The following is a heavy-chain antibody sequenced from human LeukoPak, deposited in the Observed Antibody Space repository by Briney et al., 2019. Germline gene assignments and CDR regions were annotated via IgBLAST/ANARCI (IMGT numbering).Heavy chain of an antibody. CDR3: AGNWFDP. J-gene: IGHJ5*02. CDR2: IYHSGST. CDR1: GYSISSGYY. V-gene: IGHV4-38-2*01. Sequence: PSETLSLTCAVSGYSISSGYYWGWIRQPPGKGLEWIGSIYHSGSTYYNPSLKSRVTISVDTSKNQFSLKLSSVTAADTAVYYCAGNWFDPWGQGTLVTVSS.